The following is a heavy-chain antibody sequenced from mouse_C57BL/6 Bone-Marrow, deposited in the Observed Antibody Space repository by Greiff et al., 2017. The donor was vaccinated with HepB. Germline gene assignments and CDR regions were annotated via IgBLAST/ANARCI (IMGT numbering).Heavy chain of an antibody. CDR2: ISGGGGNT. CDR3: ARHRGGGYYDWYFDV. V-gene: IGHV5-9*01. CDR1: GFTFSSYT. D-gene: IGHD2-3*01. Sequence: EVKLVESGGGLVKPGGSLKLSCAASGFTFSSYTMSWVRQTPEKRLEWVATISGGGGNTYYPDSVKGRFTISRDNTKNTLYLQMSSLRSEDTALYYCARHRGGGYYDWYFDVWGTGTTVTVSS. J-gene: IGHJ1*03.